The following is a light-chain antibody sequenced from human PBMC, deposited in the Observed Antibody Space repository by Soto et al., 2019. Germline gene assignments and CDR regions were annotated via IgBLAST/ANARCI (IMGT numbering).Light chain of an antibody. CDR2: DAS. V-gene: IGKV3-15*01. CDR3: QQYSNSPPT. J-gene: IGKJ3*01. Sequence: DMLMTQSPATLSVSPGERVTISCRASESVHSNLAWYQQKPGQVPNLLIYDASTMATGVPDRFTGSGSGTDFTLTISSLQPEDFGVYHCQQYSNSPPTFGPGTKVEIK. CDR1: ESVHSN.